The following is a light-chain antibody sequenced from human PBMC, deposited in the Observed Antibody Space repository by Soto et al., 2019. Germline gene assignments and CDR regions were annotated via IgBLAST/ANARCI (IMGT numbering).Light chain of an antibody. Sequence: EIVLTHSPGTLSLSPSERGTLSCRASQSVSSGYLAWYQQKPGQAPRLLIYGASSRATGIPDRFSGSGSGTDFTLTISRLEPEDFAVCYCQQYGSSPPITFGQGTRLEIK. CDR1: QSVSSGY. V-gene: IGKV3-20*01. CDR3: QQYGSSPPIT. J-gene: IGKJ5*01. CDR2: GAS.